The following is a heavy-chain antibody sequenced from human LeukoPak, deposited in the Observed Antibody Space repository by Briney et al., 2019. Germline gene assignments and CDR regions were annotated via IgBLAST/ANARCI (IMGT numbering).Heavy chain of an antibody. CDR3: ATNPAARPTNYHYYYMDD. CDR2: IIPVFDAT. Sequence: SVKVSCKTSGGTFKDCGINWVRQAPGQGLEWMGGIIPVFDATVAAQRFQGRVTITADKSSTTAYMELSGLRSDDTAVYYCATNPAARPTNYHYYYMDDWGQGTPVTVSS. J-gene: IGHJ6*03. V-gene: IGHV1-69*06. D-gene: IGHD6-6*01. CDR1: GGTFKDCG.